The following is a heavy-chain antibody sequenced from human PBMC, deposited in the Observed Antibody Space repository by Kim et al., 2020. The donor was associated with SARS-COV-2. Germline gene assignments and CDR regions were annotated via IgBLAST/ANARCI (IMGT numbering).Heavy chain of an antibody. D-gene: IGHD6-19*01. CDR2: TYYRSKWYY. CDR1: GDSVTTNSGS. Sequence: SQTLSLTCAISGDSVTTNSGSWNWIWQSPSRGLEWLGRTYYRSKWYYNYADSVKNRITISSDTSKNQFSLQLDSVTPEDTAVYYCARGGGYSSVWYGGWFDPWGQGTLVTVSS. V-gene: IGHV6-1*01. CDR3: ARGGGYSSVWYGGWFDP. J-gene: IGHJ5*02.